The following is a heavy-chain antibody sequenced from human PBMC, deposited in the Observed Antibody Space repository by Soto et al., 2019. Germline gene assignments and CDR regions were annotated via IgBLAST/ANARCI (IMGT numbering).Heavy chain of an antibody. J-gene: IGHJ4*02. CDR2: IKRKTDGGAA. CDR3: TSTLAY. V-gene: IGHV3-15*01. Sequence: KPGGSLRLSCAASGFTFSDAWLTWVRQAPGKGLEWVGRIKRKTDGGAADYAAPVKGRFTISRDDSKNTLYLQMNSLKTEDTAVYYCTSTLAYWGQGTLVTVSS. CDR1: GFTFSDAW.